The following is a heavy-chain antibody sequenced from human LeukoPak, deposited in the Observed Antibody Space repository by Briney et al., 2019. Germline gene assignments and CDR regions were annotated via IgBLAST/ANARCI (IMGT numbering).Heavy chain of an antibody. CDR2: VYYTGST. J-gene: IGHJ4*02. V-gene: IGHV4-39*01. CDR3: TTSRTNDCSSPSCYTDY. Sequence: SETLSLTCTVSGASIYTSSSYWGWIRQPPGKGLEWIASVYYTGSTYYSPSLKSRATISVDTSKNQFSLELNSVTAADTAVYYCTTSRTNDCSSPSCYTDYWGQGTLVTVSS. CDR1: GASIYTSSSY. D-gene: IGHD2-2*02.